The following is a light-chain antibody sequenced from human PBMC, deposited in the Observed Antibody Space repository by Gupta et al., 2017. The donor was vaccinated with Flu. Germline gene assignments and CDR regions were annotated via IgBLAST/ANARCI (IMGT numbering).Light chain of an antibody. Sequence: EIVLTQFPGTLSLSPGDRATLSFRASEGVTNNFLGWYQHKPGQAPRLLMSGASYRATGIPDRFSGSGSGTDFTLTISILQPEDFAVYYCQQFGSIPFTFGPGTRVEIK. CDR1: EGVTNNF. V-gene: IGKV3-20*01. CDR3: QQFGSIPFT. CDR2: GAS. J-gene: IGKJ3*01.